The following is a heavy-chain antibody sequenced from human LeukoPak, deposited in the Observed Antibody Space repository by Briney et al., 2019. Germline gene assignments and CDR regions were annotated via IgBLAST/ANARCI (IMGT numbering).Heavy chain of an antibody. CDR1: GGSISSGGYS. Sequence: SETPSLTCTVSGGSISSGGYSWSWIRQPPGKGLEWIGYIYHSGSTYYNPSLKSRVTISVDRSKNQFSLKLSSVTAADTAVYYCARYGDYGIFDYWGQGTLVTVSS. CDR3: ARYGDYGIFDY. D-gene: IGHD4-17*01. CDR2: IYHSGST. J-gene: IGHJ4*02. V-gene: IGHV4-30-2*01.